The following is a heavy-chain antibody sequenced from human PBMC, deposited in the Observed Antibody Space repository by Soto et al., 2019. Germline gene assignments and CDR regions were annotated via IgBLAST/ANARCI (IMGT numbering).Heavy chain of an antibody. D-gene: IGHD6-13*01. CDR3: ARGATHGSSWYFWFDP. Sequence: QMQLVQSGAEVRMPGSSVKVSCKASGGTFSTYSINWVRQAPGQGLEWMGGIIPLFGTTNYAKKFKGRVTITADELTSTAYMELSSIRAEDAAVYYCARGATHGSSWYFWFDPWGQGTLVTVSS. CDR1: GGTFSTYS. J-gene: IGHJ5*02. V-gene: IGHV1-69*01. CDR2: IIPLFGTT.